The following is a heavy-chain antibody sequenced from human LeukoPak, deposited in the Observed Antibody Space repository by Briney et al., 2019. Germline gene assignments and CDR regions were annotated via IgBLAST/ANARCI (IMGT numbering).Heavy chain of an antibody. D-gene: IGHD4-23*01. Sequence: PSETLSLTCAVSGGSISSSSSNCWTWVRQPPGKGLEWIGEIYYSGATNYNPSLESRVTMLLDKSNNQFSLKLNSVTAADTAVYYCARNGGNSDFDYWGQGTLVTVSS. CDR1: GGSISSSSSNC. V-gene: IGHV4-4*02. CDR2: IYYSGAT. J-gene: IGHJ4*02. CDR3: ARNGGNSDFDY.